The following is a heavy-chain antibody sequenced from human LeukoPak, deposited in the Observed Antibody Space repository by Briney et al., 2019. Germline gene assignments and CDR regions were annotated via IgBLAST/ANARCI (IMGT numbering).Heavy chain of an antibody. V-gene: IGHV3-23*01. Sequence: GGSLRLSCAASGFTFSSYAMSWVRQAPGKGLEWVSAISGSGGSAYYADSVKGRFTISRDNSKNTLYLQMNSLRAEDTAVYYCAKELDYDFWSGYYYYGMDVWGQGTTVTVSS. CDR3: AKELDYDFWSGYYYYGMDV. D-gene: IGHD3-3*01. CDR1: GFTFSSYA. J-gene: IGHJ6*02. CDR2: ISGSGGSA.